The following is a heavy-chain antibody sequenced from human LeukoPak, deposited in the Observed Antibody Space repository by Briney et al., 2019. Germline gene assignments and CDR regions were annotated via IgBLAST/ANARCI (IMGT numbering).Heavy chain of an antibody. V-gene: IGHV4-39*07. CDR3: ARGYGSGSYYNY. J-gene: IGHJ4*02. CDR1: GGSISSSSYY. CDR2: INRGGST. Sequence: SETLSLTCTVSGGSISSSSYYWGWIRQPPGKGLEWIGEINRGGSTDYNPSLKSRVTVSVDTSKNQFSLKLSSVTAADTAVYYCARGYGSGSYYNYWGQGTLVTVSS. D-gene: IGHD3-10*01.